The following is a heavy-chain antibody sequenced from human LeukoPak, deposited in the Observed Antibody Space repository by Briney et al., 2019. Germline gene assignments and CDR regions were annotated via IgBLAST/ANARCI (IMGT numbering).Heavy chain of an antibody. J-gene: IGHJ4*02. V-gene: IGHV1-2*02. Sequence: PRASVKVSCKASGYTFIGYYIHWVRQAPGQGLEWMGWIYPNSGGTNYAQEFQGRVTMTRDTSISTAYMELSRLRSDDTAVYYCARASEYYDSSGYHNWGQGTLVTVSS. CDR2: IYPNSGGT. CDR3: ARASEYYDSSGYHN. CDR1: GYTFIGYY. D-gene: IGHD3-22*01.